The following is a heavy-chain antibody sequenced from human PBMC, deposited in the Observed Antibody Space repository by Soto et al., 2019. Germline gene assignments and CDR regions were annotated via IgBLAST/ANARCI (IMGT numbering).Heavy chain of an antibody. CDR1: GFTFSSYA. CDR3: AREDYYDSSGYHSGFDY. J-gene: IGHJ4*02. V-gene: IGHV3-30-3*01. CDR2: ISYDGSNK. Sequence: LRLSCAASGFTFSSYAMHWVRQAPCKGLEWVAVISYDGSNKYYADSVKGRFTISRDNSKNTLYLQMNSLRAEDTAVYYCAREDYYDSSGYHSGFDYWGQGTLVTVSS. D-gene: IGHD3-22*01.